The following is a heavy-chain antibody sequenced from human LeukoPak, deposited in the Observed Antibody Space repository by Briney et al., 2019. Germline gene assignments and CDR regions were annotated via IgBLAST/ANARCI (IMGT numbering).Heavy chain of an antibody. Sequence: SETLSLTCTVSGGSISSSGYQWGWIRQPPGKGLEWIGNIYYSGSTYYNPSLRSRVTISVDTSKNQFSLKLSSVTAADTAVYYCARIPTNAVPAAHNGFDIWGQGTMLTVSS. CDR3: ARIPTNAVPAAHNGFDI. J-gene: IGHJ3*02. CDR2: IYYSGST. CDR1: GGSISSSGYQ. V-gene: IGHV4-39*01. D-gene: IGHD2-2*01.